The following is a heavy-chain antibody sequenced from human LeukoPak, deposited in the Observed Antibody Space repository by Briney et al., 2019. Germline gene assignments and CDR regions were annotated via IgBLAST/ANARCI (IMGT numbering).Heavy chain of an antibody. Sequence: GVLRLSCAASGFTFSSFAMGWVRLAPGKGLQWISCIYGSNNNTYYTDSVTGRFTISRDNSKNTLYLQMNSLRAEDTAVYYCAKDPRSYYYDSSGFAFDIWGQGTMVTVSS. D-gene: IGHD3-22*01. CDR3: AKDPRSYYYDSSGFAFDI. J-gene: IGHJ3*02. V-gene: IGHV3-23*05. CDR2: IYGSNNNT. CDR1: GFTFSSFA.